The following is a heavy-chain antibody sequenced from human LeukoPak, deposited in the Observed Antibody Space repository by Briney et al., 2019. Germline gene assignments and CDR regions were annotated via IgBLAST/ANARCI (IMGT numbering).Heavy chain of an antibody. D-gene: IGHD5-18*01. CDR2: ISYDGSNK. CDR3: AKDHSYGPETSDY. J-gene: IGHJ4*02. V-gene: IGHV3-30-3*01. CDR1: GFTFSSYA. Sequence: PGGSLRLSCAASGFTFSSYAMHWVRQAPGKGLEWVAVISYDGSNKYYADSVKGRFTISRDNSKNTLYLQMNSLRAEDTAVYYCAKDHSYGPETSDYWGQGTLVTVSS.